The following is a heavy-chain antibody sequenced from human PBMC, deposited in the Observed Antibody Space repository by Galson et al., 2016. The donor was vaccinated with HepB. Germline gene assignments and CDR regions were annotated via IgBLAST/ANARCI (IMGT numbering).Heavy chain of an antibody. CDR3: AAERFFDWLSLFYGMDV. D-gene: IGHD3-9*01. Sequence: LRLSCAASGFTFSAHWMHWVRQAPGKGLVWVSSIGTDGTTTNYADSVKGRFTVSRDNANSTLILHMTSLRAEDTAAYFCAAERFFDWLSLFYGMDVWGQGATVTVSS. CDR1: GFTFSAHW. V-gene: IGHV3-74*01. CDR2: IGTDGTTT. J-gene: IGHJ6*02.